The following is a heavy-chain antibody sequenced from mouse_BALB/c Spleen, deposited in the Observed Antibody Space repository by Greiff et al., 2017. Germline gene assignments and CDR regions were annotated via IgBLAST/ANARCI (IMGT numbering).Heavy chain of an antibody. Sequence: VQLQQSGPGLVAPSQSLSITCTVSGFSLTGYGVNWVRQPPGKGLEWLGMIWGDGSTDYNSALTSRLSISKDNSKSQVFLKMNSLQTDDTARYYCARGYFGALYAMDYWGQGTSVTVSS. CDR3: ARGYFGALYAMDY. CDR2: IWGDGST. J-gene: IGHJ4*01. D-gene: IGHD2-13*01. V-gene: IGHV2-6-7*01. CDR1: GFSLTGYG.